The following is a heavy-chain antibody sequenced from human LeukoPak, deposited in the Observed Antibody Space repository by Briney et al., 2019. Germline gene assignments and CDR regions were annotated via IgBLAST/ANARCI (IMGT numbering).Heavy chain of an antibody. CDR2: ISSSSSYI. Sequence: PRGSLRLSCAASGFTFSSYSMNCVRQAPGEGLEWVSYISSSSSYIYYADSVKGRFTISRDNAKNSLYLQMNSLRAEDTAVYYCARSKGSSFRSPFDYWGQGTLVSVSS. D-gene: IGHD6-6*01. J-gene: IGHJ4*02. CDR1: GFTFSSYS. CDR3: ARSKGSSFRSPFDY. V-gene: IGHV3-21*01.